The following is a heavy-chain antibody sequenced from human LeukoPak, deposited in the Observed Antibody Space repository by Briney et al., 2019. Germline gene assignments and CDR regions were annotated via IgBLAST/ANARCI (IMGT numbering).Heavy chain of an antibody. Sequence: GGSLRLSCAASGFTFSSYAMSWVRQAPGKGLEWVSAISGSGGSTYYADSVKGRFTISKDNSKNTLYLQMNSLRAEDTAVYYCAKDHGVVPAAIDWGQGTLVTVSS. CDR2: ISGSGGST. V-gene: IGHV3-23*01. CDR3: AKDHGVVPAAID. J-gene: IGHJ4*02. CDR1: GFTFSSYA. D-gene: IGHD2-2*02.